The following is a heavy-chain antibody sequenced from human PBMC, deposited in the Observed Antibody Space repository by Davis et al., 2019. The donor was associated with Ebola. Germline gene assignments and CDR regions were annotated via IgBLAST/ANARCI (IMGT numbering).Heavy chain of an antibody. D-gene: IGHD3-22*01. V-gene: IGHV3-7*01. J-gene: IGHJ4*02. CDR1: GFTFNNYG. Sequence: GESLKISCVASGFTFNNYGMSWVRQAPGKGLEWVANIKQDGSEKYYVDSVKGRFTISRDNAKNSLYLQKNSLRADDTAVYYCAREGYYDSSGYYYGYCFDYWGQGTLVTVSS. CDR2: IKQDGSEK. CDR3: AREGYYDSSGYYYGYCFDY.